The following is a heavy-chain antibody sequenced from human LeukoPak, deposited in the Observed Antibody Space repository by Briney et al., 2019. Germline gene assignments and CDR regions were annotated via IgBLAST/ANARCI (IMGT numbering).Heavy chain of an antibody. D-gene: IGHD3-16*01. CDR2: INHSGST. CDR3: ARGPYWGSHFACFDP. Sequence: SETLSLTCAVYGGSFSGFYWSWVRQPPGKGLEWIGEINHSGSTHYNPSFKSRVTILVDTPRNQFSLKLTSVTAADTAVYYCARGPYWGSHFACFDPGGQGTLVTVSS. V-gene: IGHV4-34*01. CDR1: GGSFSGFY. J-gene: IGHJ5*02.